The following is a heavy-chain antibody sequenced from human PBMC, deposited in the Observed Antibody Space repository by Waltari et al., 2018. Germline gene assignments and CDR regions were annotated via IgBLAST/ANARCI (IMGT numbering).Heavy chain of an antibody. V-gene: IGHV3-30*04. J-gene: IGHJ6*02. CDR2: ISYNGRNI. CDR3: ARDYCDRTNCHGMDV. Sequence: QVQLVESGGGVVQPGRSLRLSCEDSEFTFSSYAMHWVRQAPGKCLELVAVISYNGRNIYYVDSVKGRFTISRDNSKKTLYMQMNSLRAEDTAVYYCARDYCDRTNCHGMDVWGQGTTVTVSS. CDR1: EFTFSSYA. D-gene: IGHD3-22*01.